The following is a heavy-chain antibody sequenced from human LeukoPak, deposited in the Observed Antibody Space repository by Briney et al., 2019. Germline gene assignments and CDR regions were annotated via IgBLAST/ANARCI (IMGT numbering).Heavy chain of an antibody. V-gene: IGHV1-3*01. CDR1: GYTFTSYA. CDR2: INAGNGNT. Sequence: ASVKVSCKASGYTFTSYAMNWVRQAPGQRLEWMGWINAGNGNTKYSQKFQGRVTITRDTSASTAYMELSSLRSEDTAVYYCARAANPYSYYYYGMDVWGQGTTVTVSS. J-gene: IGHJ6*02. D-gene: IGHD1-26*01. CDR3: ARAANPYSYYYYGMDV.